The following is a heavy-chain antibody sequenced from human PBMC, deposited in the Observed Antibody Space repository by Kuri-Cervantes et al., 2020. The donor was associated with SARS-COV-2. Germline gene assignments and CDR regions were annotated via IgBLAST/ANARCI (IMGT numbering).Heavy chain of an antibody. V-gene: IGHV3-43D*03. D-gene: IGHD4-17*01. Sequence: GESLKISCAASGFTFDDYAMHWVRQAPGKGLEWVSLISWDGGSTYYADSVKGRFTISRDNSKNTLYLQMNSLRAEDTAVYYCARLLKSRTTVTTSVYWYYYYMDVWGKGTTVTVSS. CDR3: ARLLKSRTTVTTSVYWYYYYMDV. CDR1: GFTFDDYA. CDR2: ISWDGGST. J-gene: IGHJ6*03.